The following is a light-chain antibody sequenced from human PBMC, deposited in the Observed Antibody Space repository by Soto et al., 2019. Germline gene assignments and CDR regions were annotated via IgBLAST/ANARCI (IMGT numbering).Light chain of an antibody. CDR1: SGYSNYK. V-gene: IGLV9-49*01. J-gene: IGLJ2*01. CDR3: GADHGSGSNFAQV. CDR2: VGTGGIVG. Sequence: QPVLTQPPSASASLGASVTLTCTLSSGYSNYKVDWYQQRPGKGPRFVMRVGTGGIVGSKGDGIPDRFSVLGSGLNRSLTIKNIQEEDESDYHCGADHGSGSNFAQVFGGGTKLTVL.